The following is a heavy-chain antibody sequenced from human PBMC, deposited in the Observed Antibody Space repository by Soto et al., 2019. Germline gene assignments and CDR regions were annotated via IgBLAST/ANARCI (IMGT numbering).Heavy chain of an antibody. V-gene: IGHV4-59*01. J-gene: IGHJ3*02. D-gene: IGHD1-1*01. CDR3: AREPRYSTSRYHDPFDM. Sequence: QVQLQESGPGLVKPSETLSLTYTVSGGSISTDYWNWIRQPPGKGLEWIGYISYTGITNYNPSLESRVTISVDTSKNQFSLKLSSVTAADTAVYYCAREPRYSTSRYHDPFDMWGQGTMVTVSS. CDR2: ISYTGIT. CDR1: GGSISTDY.